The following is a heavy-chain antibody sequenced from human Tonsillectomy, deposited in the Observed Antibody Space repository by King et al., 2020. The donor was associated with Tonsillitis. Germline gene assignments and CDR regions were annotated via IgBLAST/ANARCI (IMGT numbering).Heavy chain of an antibody. Sequence: VQLQESGPGLVKPSETLSLTCTVSGGSISSYYWSWIRQPPGKGLEWLGYIYYSGSTNYNPSLKSRVTISVDTSKNQFSLKLSSVTAADTAVYYCARGTILSWFDPWGQGTLVTVSS. J-gene: IGHJ5*02. CDR1: GGSISSYY. V-gene: IGHV4-59*01. CDR2: IYYSGST. CDR3: ARGTILSWFDP. D-gene: IGHD2-21*01.